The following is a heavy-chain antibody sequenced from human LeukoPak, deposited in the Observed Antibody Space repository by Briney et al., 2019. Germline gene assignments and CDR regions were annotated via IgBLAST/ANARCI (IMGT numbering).Heavy chain of an antibody. CDR1: GFTFSSYS. J-gene: IGHJ6*02. Sequence: SGGSLRLSCAASGFTFSSYSMNWVRQAPGKGLEWVSYISSSSSTIYYADSVKGRFTISRDNAKNSLYLQVNSLRDEDTAVYYCAGRRAYCSGGSCYSGAYYYYGMDVWGQGTTVTVSS. D-gene: IGHD2-15*01. CDR2: ISSSSSTI. V-gene: IGHV3-48*02. CDR3: AGRRAYCSGGSCYSGAYYYYGMDV.